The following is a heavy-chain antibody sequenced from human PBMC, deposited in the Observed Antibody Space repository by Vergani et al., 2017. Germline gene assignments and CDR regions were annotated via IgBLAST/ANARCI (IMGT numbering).Heavy chain of an antibody. CDR3: ASPVGPSAIADGYLV. CDR1: GDSISRSHYY. J-gene: IGHJ6*01. V-gene: IGHV4-39*02. Sequence: QLQLQESGPGLVKPSETLSLSCRVSGDSISRSHYYWGFIRQPPGKGLVWIGSISSSRSPYYNPTLKSRLAFSVDTSKNLFSLRLKSVTATDTGMYYCASPVGPSAIADGYLVWLQGTKVTVSP. CDR2: ISSSRSP. D-gene: IGHD3-22*01.